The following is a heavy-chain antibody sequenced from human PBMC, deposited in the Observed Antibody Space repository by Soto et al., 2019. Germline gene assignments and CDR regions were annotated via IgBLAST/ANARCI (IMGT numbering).Heavy chain of an antibody. D-gene: IGHD5-12*01. CDR3: ARGYDWFDP. CDR1: GDSNSSSY. CDR2: IYYSGST. Sequence: SETLSLTCSVSGDSNSSSYWSWIRQPPGKGLEWIGYIYYSGSTNYNPSLKSRVTISLDTSKNQFSLKVSSVTAADTAVYYCARGYDWFDPWGQGTLVTVSS. V-gene: IGHV4-59*01. J-gene: IGHJ5*02.